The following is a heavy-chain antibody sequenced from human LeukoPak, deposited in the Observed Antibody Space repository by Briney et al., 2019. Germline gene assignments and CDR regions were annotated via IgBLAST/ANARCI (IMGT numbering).Heavy chain of an antibody. Sequence: PGGSQRLSCAASGFNFSDHYIDWVRQAPGKGLEWVGRSRNKASSYTTEYAASVEGRFTISRDVSGSSLYLQMNSLRTEDPAVVYCGRIAINANNCMDVWGQATTVTVSS. CDR3: GRIAINANNCMDV. V-gene: IGHV3-72*01. CDR1: GFNFSDHY. CDR2: SRNKASSYTT. D-gene: IGHD1-1*01. J-gene: IGHJ6*02.